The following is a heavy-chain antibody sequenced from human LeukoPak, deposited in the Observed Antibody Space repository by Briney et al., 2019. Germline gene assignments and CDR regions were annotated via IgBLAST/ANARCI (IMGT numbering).Heavy chain of an antibody. CDR3: AKGGRRPYYYYYMDV. CDR2: ISWNSGSI. J-gene: IGHJ6*03. Sequence: GGSLRLSCAASGFTFDDYAMHWVRQAPGKGLEWDSGISWNSGSIGYADSVKGRFTISRDNAKNSLYLQMNSLRAEDTALYYCAKGGRRPYYYYYMDVWGQGTTVTVSS. V-gene: IGHV3-9*01. CDR1: GFTFDDYA.